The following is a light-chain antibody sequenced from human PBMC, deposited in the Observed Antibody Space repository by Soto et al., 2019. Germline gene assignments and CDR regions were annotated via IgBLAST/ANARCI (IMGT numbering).Light chain of an antibody. Sequence: EIVLTQSPGTLSLSAGDGVSLSCRASQTVPNNYLAWYQQKPDQAPRLLIFGASNRATDITDRFGGSGSGTDFTLIISRLEPEDFAVYYCQQYGASPLTFGGVARLEVK. CDR2: GAS. CDR1: QTVPNNY. J-gene: IGKJ4*01. V-gene: IGKV3-20*01. CDR3: QQYGASPLT.